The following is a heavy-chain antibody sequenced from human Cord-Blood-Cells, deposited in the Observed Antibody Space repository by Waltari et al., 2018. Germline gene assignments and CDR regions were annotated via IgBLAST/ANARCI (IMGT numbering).Heavy chain of an antibody. Sequence: QVQLVQSGAEVKKPGASVKVSCKASGYTFTSYDINWVRKATGQGLEWMGWMNPNSGNTGYAQKFQGRVTMTRNTSISTAYMELSSLRSEDTAVYYCARRTILTGTWWFDPWGQGTLVTVSS. CDR2: MNPNSGNT. CDR1: GYTFTSYD. J-gene: IGHJ5*02. D-gene: IGHD1-7*01. CDR3: ARRTILTGTWWFDP. V-gene: IGHV1-8*01.